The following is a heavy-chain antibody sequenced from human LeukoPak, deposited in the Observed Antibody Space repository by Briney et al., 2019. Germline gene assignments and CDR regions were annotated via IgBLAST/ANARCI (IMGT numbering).Heavy chain of an antibody. Sequence: PSETLSLTCTVSGGSISSYYWSWIRQPPGKGLEWIGYIYYSGSTNYNPSLKSRVTISVDTSKNQFSLKLSSVTAADTAVYYCARGYSNYEYYYYYYMDVWGKGTTVTVSS. CDR1: GGSISSYY. J-gene: IGHJ6*03. V-gene: IGHV4-59*01. CDR3: ARGYSNYEYYYYYYMDV. CDR2: IYYSGST. D-gene: IGHD4-11*01.